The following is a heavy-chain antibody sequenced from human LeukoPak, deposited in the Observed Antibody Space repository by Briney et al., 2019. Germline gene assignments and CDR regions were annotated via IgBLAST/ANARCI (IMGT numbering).Heavy chain of an antibody. J-gene: IGHJ4*02. Sequence: ASVKVSCKASGYTFTSNYIHWVRQAPGQGLERMGMIYPRDGSTSYAQKFQGRVTVTRDTTTSTVHMELSGLRSEDTAVYYCARDQEGFDYWGQGTLVTVSS. CDR1: GYTFTSNY. V-gene: IGHV1-46*01. CDR3: ARDQEGFDY. CDR2: IYPRDGST.